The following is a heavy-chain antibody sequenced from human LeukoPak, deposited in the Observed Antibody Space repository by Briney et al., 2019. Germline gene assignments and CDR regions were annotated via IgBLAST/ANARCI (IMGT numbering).Heavy chain of an antibody. CDR3: ASQSRYGGNWYYFDY. Sequence: SETLSLTCTVSGGSISSGGYYWSWIRQPPGKGLEWIGYIYHSGSTYYNPSLKSRVTISVDRSKNQFSLKLSSVTAADTAVYYCASQSRYGGNWYYFDYWGQGTLVTVSS. V-gene: IGHV4-30-2*01. CDR2: IYHSGST. D-gene: IGHD4-23*01. CDR1: GGSISSGGYY. J-gene: IGHJ4*02.